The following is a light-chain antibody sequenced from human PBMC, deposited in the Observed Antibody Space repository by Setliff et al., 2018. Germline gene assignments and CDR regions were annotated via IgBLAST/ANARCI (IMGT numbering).Light chain of an antibody. J-gene: IGLJ1*01. CDR3: CSYTGTGTPYV. V-gene: IGLV2-14*01. Sequence: SALTQPPSVSGSPGHSVTISCTGTSSDVGGYKFVSWYQQRPGKAPRLMIYDVSNRPSGVSDRFSGSMSGNTASLTISGLQAEDEADYYCCSYTGTGTPYVFGTGTRSPS. CDR1: SSDVGGYKF. CDR2: DVS.